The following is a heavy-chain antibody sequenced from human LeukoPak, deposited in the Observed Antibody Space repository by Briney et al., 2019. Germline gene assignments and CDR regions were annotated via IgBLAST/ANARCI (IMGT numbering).Heavy chain of an antibody. J-gene: IGHJ4*02. CDR3: ARHYYDSSGYYSNFDY. Sequence: SETLSLTCTVSGGSISSSSYYWGWIRQPPGKGLEWIGSIYYSGSTYYNPSLKIRVTISVDTSKNQFSLKLSSVTAADTAVYYCARHYYDSSGYYSNFDYWGQGTLVTVSS. CDR2: IYYSGST. D-gene: IGHD3-22*01. V-gene: IGHV4-39*01. CDR1: GGSISSSSYY.